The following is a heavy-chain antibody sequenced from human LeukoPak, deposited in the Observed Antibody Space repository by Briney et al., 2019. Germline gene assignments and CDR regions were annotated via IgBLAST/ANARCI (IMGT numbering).Heavy chain of an antibody. Sequence: EGSLRLSYAASGFTFSTYAMHWVRQAPGKGLEHVPSISSGGVNTYYADSVRGRFTISRDNSKNTLYLHMGSLRAEDMAVYYCAREEAPVGGSSFDYWGQGTLVTVSS. CDR3: AREEAPVGGSSFDY. J-gene: IGHJ4*02. CDR2: ISSGGVNT. V-gene: IGHV3-64*02. CDR1: GFTFSTYA. D-gene: IGHD1-26*01.